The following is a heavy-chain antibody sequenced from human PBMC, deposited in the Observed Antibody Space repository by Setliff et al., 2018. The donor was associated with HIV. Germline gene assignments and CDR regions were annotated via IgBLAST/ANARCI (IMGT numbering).Heavy chain of an antibody. CDR3: TSDLWGDYARYFDY. CDR2: IYTRGNT. D-gene: IGHD4-17*01. V-gene: IGHV4-4*07. Sequence: SETLSLTCSVSGASITSHNWSWIRQAAGKGLEWIGRIYTRGNTNYNPSLRRRVTMSVDTSKNQFYLKVTSVTAADTAVYYCTSDLWGDYARYFDYWGQGSQVTVS. CDR1: GASITSHN. J-gene: IGHJ4*02.